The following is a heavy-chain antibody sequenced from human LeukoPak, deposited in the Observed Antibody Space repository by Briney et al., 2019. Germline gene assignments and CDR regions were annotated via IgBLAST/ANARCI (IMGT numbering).Heavy chain of an antibody. V-gene: IGHV3-48*03. J-gene: IGHJ6*02. CDR3: ARKGYCSSTSCYAGHYYVMDV. D-gene: IGHD2-2*01. CDR1: VFTFSMYE. CDR2: ISSSGSTI. Sequence: PGGSLRLSCVASVFTFSMYEMNWVRQAPGKGLDWVSYISSSGSTIYYADSVKGGFTISRDNVKNSLSLEMDSLRAEDTVHYYCARKGYCSSTSCYAGHYYVMDVWGQGTTVTVSS.